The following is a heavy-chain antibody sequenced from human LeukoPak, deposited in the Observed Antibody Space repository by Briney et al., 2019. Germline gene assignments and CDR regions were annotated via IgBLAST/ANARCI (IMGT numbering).Heavy chain of an antibody. CDR1: GDSISSSNW. J-gene: IGHJ3*02. CDR2: VYHSGTT. CDR3: ARGVACDI. V-gene: IGHV4-4*02. Sequence: SETLSLTCVVSGDSISSSNWWSWVRQPPGKGLEWIGEVYHSGTTNYNASLKSRVTIPVDKPKNQISLKMTSVTAADTAKYSCARGVACDIWGEGTRLTLSS. D-gene: IGHD3-3*01.